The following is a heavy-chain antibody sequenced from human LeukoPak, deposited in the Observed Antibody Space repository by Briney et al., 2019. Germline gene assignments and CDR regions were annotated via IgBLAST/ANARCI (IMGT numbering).Heavy chain of an antibody. CDR2: INSDGSST. CDR3: ARDGVYISSSGLY. CDR1: GFTFSSYW. V-gene: IGHV3-74*01. Sequence: PGGSLRLSCAASGFTFSSYWMPWVRHAPGKGLVWVSRINSDGSSTIYADSVKGRSTISRDNAKNTLYLQMNSLRAEDTAVYYCARDGVYISSSGLYWGQGTLVTVSS. J-gene: IGHJ4*02. D-gene: IGHD6-6*01.